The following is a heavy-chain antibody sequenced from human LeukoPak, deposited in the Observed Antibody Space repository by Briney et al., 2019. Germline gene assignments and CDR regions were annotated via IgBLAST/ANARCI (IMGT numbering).Heavy chain of an antibody. Sequence: GGSLRLSCAASGFTFSSYAMSWVRQAPGKGLEWVSAISGSGGSTYYADSVKGRFTISRDNSKNTLYLQMSSLRAEDTAVYYCAKDVYCSGGSCYYVTYFDYWGQGTLVTVSS. J-gene: IGHJ4*02. D-gene: IGHD2-15*01. V-gene: IGHV3-23*01. CDR1: GFTFSSYA. CDR2: ISGSGGST. CDR3: AKDVYCSGGSCYYVTYFDY.